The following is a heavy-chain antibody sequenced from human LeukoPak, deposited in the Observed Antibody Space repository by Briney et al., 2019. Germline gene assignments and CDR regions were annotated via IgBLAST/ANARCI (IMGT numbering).Heavy chain of an antibody. D-gene: IGHD1-1*01. J-gene: IGHJ5*02. CDR2: IYYSGST. V-gene: IGHV4-39*01. CDR1: GGSISSSSYY. Sequence: SETLSLTCTVSGGSISSSSYYWGWIRQPPGKGLEWIGSIYYSGSTYYNPSLKSRVTISVDTSKNQFSLKLSSVTAADTAVYYCARASNVGWFDPWGQGTLVTVSS. CDR3: ARASNVGWFDP.